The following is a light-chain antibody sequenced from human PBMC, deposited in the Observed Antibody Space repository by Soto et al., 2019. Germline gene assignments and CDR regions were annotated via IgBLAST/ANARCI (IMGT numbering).Light chain of an antibody. CDR1: QSVSSN. V-gene: IGKV3-15*01. CDR3: QQYNNWPPPWT. CDR2: GAS. J-gene: IGKJ1*01. Sequence: EIVMTQSPATLSVSTGERATLSCRASQSVSSNLAWYQQKPGQAPRLLIYGASTRATGIPARFSGSESGTEFTLTISSLQSEDFAVYYCQQYNNWPPPWTFGLGTKVEIK.